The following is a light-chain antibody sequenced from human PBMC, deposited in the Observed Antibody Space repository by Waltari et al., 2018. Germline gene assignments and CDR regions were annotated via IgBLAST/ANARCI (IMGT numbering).Light chain of an antibody. CDR2: DVP. CDR3: CSFSGGNDLL. CDR1: ATDTDNFQY. Sequence: ALPHPPPSSGPPGRSVPSSAPGAATDTDNFQYFTWYQQHPGKAPRLIIYDVPKRPAEVPKLFSGYKSGNMASLTVSYLQADDEADYFCCSFSGGNDLLFGGGTKLTVL. J-gene: IGLJ2*01. V-gene: IGLV2-8*01.